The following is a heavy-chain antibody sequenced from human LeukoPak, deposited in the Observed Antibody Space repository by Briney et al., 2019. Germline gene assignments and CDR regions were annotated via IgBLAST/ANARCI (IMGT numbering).Heavy chain of an antibody. CDR3: TTDDSGGYCSGGSCYAVDY. J-gene: IGHJ4*02. CDR1: GFTFSNAW. V-gene: IGHV3-15*01. D-gene: IGHD2-15*01. Sequence: GGSLRLSCAASGFTFSNAWMSWVRQAPGKGLEWVGRIKSKTDGGTTDYAAPVKGRFTISRDDSKNTLYLQMNSLKTEDTAVNYCTTDDSGGYCSGGSCYAVDYWGQGTLVTVSS. CDR2: IKSKTDGGTT.